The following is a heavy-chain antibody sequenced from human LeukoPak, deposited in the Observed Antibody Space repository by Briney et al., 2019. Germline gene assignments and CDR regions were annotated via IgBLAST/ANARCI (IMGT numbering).Heavy chain of an antibody. Sequence: GGSLRLSCAASGFTFSSYAMHWVRQAPGKGLEWLAVISYDGSNKYYADSVKGRFTISRDNSKNTLYLQMNSLRAEDTAVYYCARDQFVVVPAAPCVLRFLEWLNGFDYWGQGTLVTVSS. V-gene: IGHV3-30-3*01. D-gene: IGHD3-3*01. CDR3: ARDQFVVVPAAPCVLRFLEWLNGFDY. CDR1: GFTFSSYA. CDR2: ISYDGSNK. J-gene: IGHJ4*02.